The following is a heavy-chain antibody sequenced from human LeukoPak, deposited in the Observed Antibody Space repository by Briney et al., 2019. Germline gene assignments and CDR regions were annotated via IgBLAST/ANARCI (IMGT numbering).Heavy chain of an antibody. CDR1: GGSISSSSYY. Sequence: SETLSLTCTVSGGSISSSSYYWSWIRQPPGKGLEWIGYVYYSGSTNYNPSLKSRVTISVDTSKNQFSLKLSSVTAADTAVYYCARVSYDSSGYSKPYFDYWGQGTLVTVSS. J-gene: IGHJ4*02. D-gene: IGHD3-22*01. CDR3: ARVSYDSSGYSKPYFDY. CDR2: VYYSGST. V-gene: IGHV4-61*01.